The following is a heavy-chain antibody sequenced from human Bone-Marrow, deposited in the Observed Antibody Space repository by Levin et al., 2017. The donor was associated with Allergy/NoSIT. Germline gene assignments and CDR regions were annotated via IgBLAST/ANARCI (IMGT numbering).Heavy chain of an antibody. CDR1: GFTFDGYA. J-gene: IGHJ4*02. D-gene: IGHD4-17*01. CDR2: ISWNSNTI. V-gene: IGHV3-9*01. Sequence: GGSLRLSCAASGFTFDGYAMHWVRQTPGKGLEWVSGISWNSNTIDYADSVKGRFTISRDNAKNSLYLQVTSLRPEDTAVYYCARDRYGDYFGGFDYWGQGALVTVSS. CDR3: ARDRYGDYFGGFDY.